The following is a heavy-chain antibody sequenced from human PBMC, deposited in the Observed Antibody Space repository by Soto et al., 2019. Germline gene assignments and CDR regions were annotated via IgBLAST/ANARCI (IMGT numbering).Heavy chain of an antibody. D-gene: IGHD6-19*01. V-gene: IGHV1-69*02. Sequence: QVQLVQSGAEVKKPGSSVKVSCKASGGTFSSYPISWVRQDPGQGLEWMGRIFPIHGIANYAQNHRGRVTITADKATSTAYMELNTLRSEDTAVYYCATLAVAGPLYYWGQGTLVTVSS. CDR1: GGTFSSYP. CDR2: IFPIHGIA. CDR3: ATLAVAGPLYY. J-gene: IGHJ4*02.